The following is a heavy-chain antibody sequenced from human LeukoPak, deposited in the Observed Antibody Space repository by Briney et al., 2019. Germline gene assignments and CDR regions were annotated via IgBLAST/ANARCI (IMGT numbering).Heavy chain of an antibody. CDR1: GGSMRSYY. Sequence: SETLSLTCTVSGGSMRSYYWSWIRQPPGKGLEWIGYIDYSGSTNYNPSLNSRVTISVDTSKNQFSLRLSSVTAADTAIYYCARAVSGRFDYWGQGTLVTVSS. CDR3: ARAVSGRFDY. J-gene: IGHJ4*02. D-gene: IGHD6-19*01. V-gene: IGHV4-59*08. CDR2: IDYSGST.